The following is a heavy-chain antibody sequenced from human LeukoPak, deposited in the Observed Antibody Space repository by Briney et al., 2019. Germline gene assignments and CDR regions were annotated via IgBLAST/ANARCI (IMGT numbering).Heavy chain of an antibody. CDR2: MNPNSGNT. Sequence: AASVKVSCKASGYTFTSYDINWVRQATGQGLEWMGWMNPNSGNTGYAQKFRGRVTITRNTSISTAYMELSSLRSDDTAVYYCATQRRGVVPGLFDYWGQGTLVTVSS. V-gene: IGHV1-8*03. CDR3: ATQRRGVVPGLFDY. D-gene: IGHD2-2*01. J-gene: IGHJ4*02. CDR1: GYTFTSYD.